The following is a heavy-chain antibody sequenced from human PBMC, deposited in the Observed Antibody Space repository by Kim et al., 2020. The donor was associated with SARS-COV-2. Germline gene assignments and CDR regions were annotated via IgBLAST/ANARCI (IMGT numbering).Heavy chain of an antibody. CDR3: AGWSYYGMDV. CDR2: ITWDSGSI. D-gene: IGHD6-19*01. CDR1: GFTFDDYA. V-gene: IGHV3-9*01. Sequence: GGSLRLSCAASGFTFDDYAMEWVRQAPGKGLEWVAGITWDSGSIGYADSVKGRFAISRDNAKNSLYLQMNSLRTEDTALYYCAGWSYYGMDVGGQGTTHTVS. J-gene: IGHJ6*02.